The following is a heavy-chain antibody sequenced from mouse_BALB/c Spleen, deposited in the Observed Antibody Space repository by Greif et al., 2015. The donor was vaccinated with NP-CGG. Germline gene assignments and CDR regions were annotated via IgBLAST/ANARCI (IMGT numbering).Heavy chain of an antibody. J-gene: IGHJ3*01. CDR2: IDPANGNT. CDR1: GFNIKDTY. Sequence: VQLQQSGAELVKPGASVKLSCTASGFNIKDTYMHWVKQRPEQGLEWIGRIDPANGNTKYDPKFQGKATITADTSSNTAYLQLSSLTSEDTAVYYCARSGGWLLPFAYRGQGTLVTVSA. D-gene: IGHD2-3*01. CDR3: ARSGGWLLPFAY. V-gene: IGHV14-3*02.